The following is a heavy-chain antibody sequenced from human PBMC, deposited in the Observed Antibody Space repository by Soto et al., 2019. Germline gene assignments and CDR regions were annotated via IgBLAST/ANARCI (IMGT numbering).Heavy chain of an antibody. J-gene: IGHJ6*02. CDR2: ISSSSSYI. CDR1: GFTFSSYS. Sequence: PGGSLRLSCAASGFTFSSYSMNWVRQAPGKGLEWVSSISSSSSYIYYADSVKGRFTISRDNAKNSLYLQMNSLRAEDTAVYYCAVRGVVVVAAYYSYYGMDVWGQGTTVTVSS. D-gene: IGHD2-15*01. CDR3: AVRGVVVVAAYYSYYGMDV. V-gene: IGHV3-21*01.